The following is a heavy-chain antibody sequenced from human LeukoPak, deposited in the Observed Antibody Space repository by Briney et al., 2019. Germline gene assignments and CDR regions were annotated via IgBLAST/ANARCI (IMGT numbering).Heavy chain of an antibody. V-gene: IGHV1-69*02. CDR2: IIPILGIA. D-gene: IGHD2-15*01. J-gene: IGHJ3*02. CDR1: GGTFISYT. Sequence: ASVKVSCKASGGTFISYTISWVRQAPGQGLEWMGRIIPILGIANYAQRFQGRVTITADKSTSTAHMELSSLRSEDTAVYYCASRCSGGSCYSGDAFDIWGQGTMVTVPS. CDR3: ASRCSGGSCYSGDAFDI.